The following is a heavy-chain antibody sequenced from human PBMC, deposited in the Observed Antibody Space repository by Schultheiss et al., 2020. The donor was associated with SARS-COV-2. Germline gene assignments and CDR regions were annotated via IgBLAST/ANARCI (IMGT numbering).Heavy chain of an antibody. CDR1: GFTFSSYR. CDR2: ISSSSSTI. CDR3: ARGGTGVYYYYYYMDV. Sequence: GESLKISCAASGFTFSSYRMNWVRQAPGKGLEWVSYISSSSSTIYYADSVKGRFTISRDNAKNSLYLQMNSLRAEDTAVYYCARGGTGVYYYYYYMDVWGKGTTVTVSS. J-gene: IGHJ6*03. V-gene: IGHV3-48*01. D-gene: IGHD3/OR15-3a*01.